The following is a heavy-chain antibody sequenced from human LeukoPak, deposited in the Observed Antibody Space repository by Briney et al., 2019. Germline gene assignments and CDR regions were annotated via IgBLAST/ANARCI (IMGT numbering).Heavy chain of an antibody. CDR3: TRDPRLCDY. Sequence: GGSLRLSCAASGFTFRDFYMTWIHQAPGKGLEWVAYIGPSGTIMNYADSVKGRFTVSRDNAENSLYLHMNSLRAEDTAVYYCTRDPRLCDYWGQGTLVTVSS. V-gene: IGHV3-11*01. CDR2: IGPSGTIM. CDR1: GFTFRDFY. J-gene: IGHJ4*02.